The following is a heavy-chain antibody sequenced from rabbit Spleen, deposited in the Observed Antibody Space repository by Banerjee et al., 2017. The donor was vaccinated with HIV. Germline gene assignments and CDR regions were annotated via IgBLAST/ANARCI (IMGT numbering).Heavy chain of an antibody. CDR3: ARDLVVAIGWNFNL. J-gene: IGHJ4*01. CDR1: GFSFSSDYY. V-gene: IGHV1S40*01. Sequence: QSLEESGGDLVKPGASLTLTCTASGFSFSSDYYICWVRQAPGKGLEWIACIYGGDIHSTAYASWAKGRFTISKTSSTTVTLQMTSLTAADTATYFCARDLVVAIGWNFNLWGPGTLVTVS. CDR2: IYGGDIHST. D-gene: IGHD3-3*01.